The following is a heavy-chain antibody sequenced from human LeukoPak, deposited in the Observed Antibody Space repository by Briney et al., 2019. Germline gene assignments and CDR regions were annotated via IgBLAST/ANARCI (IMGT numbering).Heavy chain of an antibody. D-gene: IGHD6-13*01. V-gene: IGHV3-23*01. CDR1: GFSFSSYA. J-gene: IGHJ6*02. CDR2: ISGGGGRT. Sequence: GGSLRLSCAASGFSFSSYAMSWVRQAPGKGLEWVSAISGGGGRTYYADSVKGRFTISRDNSKNTLYLQMNSLRAEDTAVYYCAKAIYSSSRMDVWGQGTTVTVSS. CDR3: AKAIYSSSRMDV.